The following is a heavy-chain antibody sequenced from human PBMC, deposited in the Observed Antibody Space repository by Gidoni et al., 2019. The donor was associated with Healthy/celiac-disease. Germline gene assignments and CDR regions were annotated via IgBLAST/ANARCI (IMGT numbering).Heavy chain of an antibody. Sequence: QVQLVESGGGLVTPGGSLRLSCAASGFTFRAYYMSWIRQAPGKGLGWVSYISSSSSYTNYADSVKGRFTISRDNAKNSLYLQMNSLRAEDTALYYCARDSPYYDFWSGYQAPFDYWGQGTLVTVSS. CDR2: ISSSSSYT. CDR1: GFTFRAYY. V-gene: IGHV3-11*06. D-gene: IGHD3-3*01. CDR3: ARDSPYYDFWSGYQAPFDY. J-gene: IGHJ4*02.